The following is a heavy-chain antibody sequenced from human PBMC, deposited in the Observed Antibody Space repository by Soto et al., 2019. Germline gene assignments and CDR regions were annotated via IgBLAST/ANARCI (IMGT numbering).Heavy chain of an antibody. CDR1: GVSISSGDY. V-gene: IGHV4-30-4*08. CDR2: IYHSGGP. D-gene: IGHD3-10*01. J-gene: IGHJ4*02. Sequence: SETLSLTCTVSGVSISSGDYWSGIRQPPGKGLEWIGYIYHSGGPFYNPSLNSRATMSVDTSQNQFSLKLSSVSAADTAVYYCARTKYYYQTTAYIFAYWGQGALVTVSS. CDR3: ARTKYYYQTTAYIFAY.